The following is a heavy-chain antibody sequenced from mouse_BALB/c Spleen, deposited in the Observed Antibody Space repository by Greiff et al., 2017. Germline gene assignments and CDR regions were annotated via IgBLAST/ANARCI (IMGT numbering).Heavy chain of an antibody. J-gene: IGHJ3*01. D-gene: IGHD3-1*01. CDR3: ARDHSSGYVGWFAY. V-gene: IGHV2-9*02. CDR2: IWAGGST. Sequence: QVHVKQSGPGLVAPSQSLSITCTVSGFSLTSYGVHWVRQPPGKGLEWLGVIWAGGSTNYNSALMSRLSISKDNSKSQVFLKMNSLQTDDTAMYYCARDHSSGYVGWFAYWGQGTLVTVSA. CDR1: GFSLTSYG.